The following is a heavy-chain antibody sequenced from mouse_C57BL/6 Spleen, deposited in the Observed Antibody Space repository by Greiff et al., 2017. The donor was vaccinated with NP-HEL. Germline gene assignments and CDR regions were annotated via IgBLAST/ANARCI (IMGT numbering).Heavy chain of an antibody. D-gene: IGHD2-5*01. J-gene: IGHJ4*01. V-gene: IGHV1-7*01. CDR1: GYTFTSYW. CDR2: INPSSGYT. CDR3: AYYYSNYGWAMDY. Sequence: QVQLKQSGAELAKPGASVKLSCKASGYTFTSYWMHWVKQRPGQGLEWIGYINPSSGYTKYNQKFKDKATLTADKSSSTAYMQLSSLTYEDSAVYYCAYYYSNYGWAMDYWGQGTSVTVSS.